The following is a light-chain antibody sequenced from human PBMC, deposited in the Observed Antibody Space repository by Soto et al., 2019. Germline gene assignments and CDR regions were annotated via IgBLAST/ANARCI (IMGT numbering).Light chain of an antibody. CDR2: KAS. CDR3: HQYSASHT. Sequence: EIKMTQSPSTLTATVGDRIIITCRASESISSWLAWYQQKPGKAPKLLIYKASTLESGVPSRFSASGSGTEFTLTISSLQPDDSATYFCHQYSASHTCGGGTKVDIK. J-gene: IGKJ4*01. CDR1: ESISSW. V-gene: IGKV1-5*03.